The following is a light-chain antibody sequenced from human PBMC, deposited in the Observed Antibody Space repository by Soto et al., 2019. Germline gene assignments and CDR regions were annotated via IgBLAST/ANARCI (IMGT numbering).Light chain of an antibody. CDR3: SSYTSSVAHV. CDR1: SSDIGGYND. Sequence: QSVLAQPASVSGSPGQSITIPCTGTSSDIGGYNDVSWYQQHPGKAPKLMIYEVSHRPSGISNRFSGSKSGNTASLTISGLQAEDEADYYCSSYTSSVAHVFGTETKVTVL. CDR2: EVS. V-gene: IGLV2-14*01. J-gene: IGLJ1*01.